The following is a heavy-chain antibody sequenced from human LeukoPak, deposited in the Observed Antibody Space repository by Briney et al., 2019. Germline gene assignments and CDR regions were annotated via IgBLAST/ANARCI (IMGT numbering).Heavy chain of an antibody. CDR1: GGSISSSSYY. CDR2: ISYSGST. V-gene: IGHV4-39*01. CDR3: ALSSGYYYGFNY. Sequence: SETLSLTCTVSGGSISSSSYYWGWIRQPPGKGLEWIGSISYSGSTYYNPSLKSRVTISVDTSKNQFSLKLSSVTAADTAVYYCALSSGYYYGFNYWGQGTQVTVSS. D-gene: IGHD3-22*01. J-gene: IGHJ4*02.